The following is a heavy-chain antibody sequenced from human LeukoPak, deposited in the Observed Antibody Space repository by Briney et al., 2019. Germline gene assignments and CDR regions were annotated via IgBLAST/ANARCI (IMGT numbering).Heavy chain of an antibody. V-gene: IGHV3-23*01. CDR3: ARDPDVWGIYFDY. Sequence: GGSLRLSCAASGFTFGSYGMNWVRQAPGKGLEWVSAISGSGGSTYYADSVKGRFTISRDNSKNTLYLQMNSLRAEDTAVYYCARDPDVWGIYFDYWGQGTLVTVSS. D-gene: IGHD3-16*01. CDR1: GFTFGSYG. J-gene: IGHJ4*02. CDR2: ISGSGGST.